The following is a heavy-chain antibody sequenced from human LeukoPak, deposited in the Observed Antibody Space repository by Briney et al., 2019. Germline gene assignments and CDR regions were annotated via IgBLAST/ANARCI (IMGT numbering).Heavy chain of an antibody. CDR2: IYHSGST. V-gene: IGHV4-30-2*01. Sequence: SETLSLTCTVSGGSISSGGYYWSWIRQPPGKGLEWIGYIYHSGSTYYNPSLKSRVTISVDTSKNQFSLKLSSVTAADTAVYYCASPLNTSRTRGTRYFQHWGQGTLVTVSS. CDR3: ASPLNTSRTRGTRYFQH. CDR1: GGSISSGGYY. D-gene: IGHD2-2*01. J-gene: IGHJ1*01.